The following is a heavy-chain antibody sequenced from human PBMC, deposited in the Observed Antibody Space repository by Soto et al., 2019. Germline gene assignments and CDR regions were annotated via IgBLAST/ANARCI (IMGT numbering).Heavy chain of an antibody. D-gene: IGHD6-6*01. CDR1: GGSFSSSGYY. Sequence: QVQLQESGPGLVKPSQSLSLTCSVSGGSFSSSGYYWSWIRQPPGKGLEWIGYILSSGTAYYNPSLKSRVTISIDTSKYQVSLRLTSVTAADTAVYYCARWLVVDRGSSYSAMDVWGQGTTVTVSS. J-gene: IGHJ6*02. CDR2: ILSSGTA. CDR3: ARWLVVDRGSSYSAMDV. V-gene: IGHV4-30-4*08.